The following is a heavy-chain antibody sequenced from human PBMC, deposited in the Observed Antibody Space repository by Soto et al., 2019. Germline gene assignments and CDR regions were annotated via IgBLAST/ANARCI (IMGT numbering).Heavy chain of an antibody. CDR3: AKDIHTFSGGDYMDV. D-gene: IGHD2-15*01. Sequence: GSLRLSCAASGFTFRSYAMSWVRQAPGKGLEWVSALSGSGVTTYYADYVKGRFTISRDNSKNTLYLQMTSLRAEDTAVYYCAKDIHTFSGGDYMDVWGKGTXVTVSS. CDR1: GFTFRSYA. J-gene: IGHJ6*03. CDR2: LSGSGVTT. V-gene: IGHV3-23*01.